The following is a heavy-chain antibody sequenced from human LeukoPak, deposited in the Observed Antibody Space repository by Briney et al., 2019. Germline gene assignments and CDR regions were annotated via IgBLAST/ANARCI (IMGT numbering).Heavy chain of an antibody. D-gene: IGHD7-27*01. CDR3: AREPLGMRWFDP. V-gene: IGHV4-61*02. CDR2: IYTSGST. CDR1: GGSISSGSYY. J-gene: IGHJ5*02. Sequence: PSQTLSLTCTVSGGSISSGSYYWSWIRQPAGKGLEWIGRIYTSGSTNYNPSLKSRVTISVDTSKNQFSLKLSSVTAADTAVYYCAREPLGMRWFDPWGQGTLVTVSS.